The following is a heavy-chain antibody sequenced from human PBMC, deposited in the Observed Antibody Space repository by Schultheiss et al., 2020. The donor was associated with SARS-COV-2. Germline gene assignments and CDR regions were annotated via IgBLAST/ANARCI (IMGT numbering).Heavy chain of an antibody. D-gene: IGHD2-2*01. CDR3: VKESIVVVPASFDY. CDR2: ISSNGGST. J-gene: IGHJ4*02. V-gene: IGHV3-64D*06. CDR1: GFTFSSYA. Sequence: GESLKISCSASGFTFSSYAMHWVRQAPGKGLEYVSAISSNGGSTYYADSVKGRFTISRDNSKNTLYLQMSSLRAEDTAVYYCVKESIVVVPASFDYWGQGTLVTVSS.